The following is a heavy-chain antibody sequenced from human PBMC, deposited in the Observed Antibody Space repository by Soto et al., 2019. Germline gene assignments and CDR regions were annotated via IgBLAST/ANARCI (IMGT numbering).Heavy chain of an antibody. D-gene: IGHD3-3*01. Sequence: QVQLQESGPGLVKPSETLSLTCTVSGGSISSYYWSWIRQPPGKGLEWIGYIYYSGSTNYNPSLKSRVTISVDTSKNQFSLKLSSVTAADTAVYYCARDGQATDFWSGYYGRSVWGYYGMDVWGQGTTVTVSS. J-gene: IGHJ6*02. CDR2: IYYSGST. CDR1: GGSISSYY. V-gene: IGHV4-59*01. CDR3: ARDGQATDFWSGYYGRSVWGYYGMDV.